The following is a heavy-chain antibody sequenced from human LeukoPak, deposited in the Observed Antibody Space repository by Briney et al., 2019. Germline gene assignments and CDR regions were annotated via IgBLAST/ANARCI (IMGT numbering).Heavy chain of an antibody. V-gene: IGHV3-53*01. Sequence: GGSLRLSCAASGFTVSNNYMSWVRQAPGKGLEWVSAVYDGDTTYYADSVKGRFTISRDNSKNTLYLQINSLRVEDTAVYFCARDRLLYLDYWSQGTPVTVSS. D-gene: IGHD2-21*02. CDR3: ARDRLLYLDY. CDR2: VYDGDTT. J-gene: IGHJ4*02. CDR1: GFTVSNNY.